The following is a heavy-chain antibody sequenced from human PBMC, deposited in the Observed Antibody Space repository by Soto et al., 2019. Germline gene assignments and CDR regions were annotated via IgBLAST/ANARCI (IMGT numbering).Heavy chain of an antibody. V-gene: IGHV4-61*01. J-gene: IGHJ4*02. CDR3: AVVVTTGLGGFDY. CDR1: GGSVSSGSYY. CDR2: IYYSGST. D-gene: IGHD3-22*01. Sequence: PSETLSLTCTVSGGSVSSGSYYWSWIRQPPGKGLEWIGYIYYSGSTNYNPSLKSRVTISVDTSKNQFSLKLSSVTAADTAVYYCAVVVTTGLGGFDYWGQGTLVTVSS.